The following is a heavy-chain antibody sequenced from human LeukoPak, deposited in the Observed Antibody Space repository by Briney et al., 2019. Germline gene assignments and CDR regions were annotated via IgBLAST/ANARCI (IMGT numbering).Heavy chain of an antibody. CDR1: GFTFSNAW. CDR2: IYTSGST. V-gene: IGHV4-4*07. J-gene: IGHJ4*02. Sequence: GSLRLSCAASGFTFSNAWMSWIRQPAGKGLEWIGRIYTSGSTNYNPSLKSRVTISVDTSENQFSLKLSSVTAADTAVYYCARGIANLGATVYDYWGQGTLVTVSS. CDR3: ARGIANLGATVYDY. D-gene: IGHD1-26*01.